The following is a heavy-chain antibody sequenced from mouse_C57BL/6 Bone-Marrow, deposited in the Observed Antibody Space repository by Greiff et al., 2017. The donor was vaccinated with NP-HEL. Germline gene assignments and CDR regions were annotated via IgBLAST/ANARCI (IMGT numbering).Heavy chain of an antibody. J-gene: IGHJ1*03. CDR3: ARRGTTGGGYFDV. CDR1: GYTFTDYY. D-gene: IGHD1-1*01. Sequence: VQLQQSGPELVKPGASVKISCKASGYTFTDYYMNWVKQSHGKSLEWIGDINPNNGGTSYNQKFKGKATLTVAQSSSTAYMELRSLTSEASAVYYCARRGTTGGGYFDVWGTGTTVTVSS. CDR2: INPNNGGT. V-gene: IGHV1-26*01.